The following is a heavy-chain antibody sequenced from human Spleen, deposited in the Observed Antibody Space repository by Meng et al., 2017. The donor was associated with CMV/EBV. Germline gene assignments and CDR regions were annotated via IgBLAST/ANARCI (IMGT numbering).Heavy chain of an antibody. CDR2: ISDYNGNT. Sequence: YTFTSYGISWVRRAPGQGLEWMGWISDYNGNTNYAQKLQGRVTMTTDTSTSTAYMELRSLRSDDTAVYYCARGVGIITMVRGGEWFDPWGQGTLVTVSS. J-gene: IGHJ5*02. D-gene: IGHD3-10*01. V-gene: IGHV1-18*01. CDR3: ARGVGIITMVRGGEWFDP. CDR1: YTFTSYG.